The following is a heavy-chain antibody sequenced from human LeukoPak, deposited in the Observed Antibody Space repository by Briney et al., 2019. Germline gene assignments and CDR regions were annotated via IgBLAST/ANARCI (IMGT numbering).Heavy chain of an antibody. D-gene: IGHD1-26*01. CDR2: ISYDGSNK. V-gene: IGHV3-30*03. J-gene: IGHJ6*02. Sequence: GGSLRLSCAASGFTFSSYGMHWVRQAPGKGLEWVAVISYDGSNKYYADSVKGRFTISRDNSKNTLYLQMNSLRAEDTAVYYCGRDRASGLDYKGMDVWGQGTTVSVSS. CDR1: GFTFSSYG. CDR3: GRDRASGLDYKGMDV.